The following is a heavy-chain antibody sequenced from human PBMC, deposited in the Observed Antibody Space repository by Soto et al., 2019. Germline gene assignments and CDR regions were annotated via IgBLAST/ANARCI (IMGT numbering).Heavy chain of an antibody. D-gene: IGHD6-13*01. CDR3: AREWSAAGHFYGMDV. CDR2: MNTNSDDT. Sequence: ASVKVSCKTSGYTFTSYDINWVRQAPGQGLEWVGWMNTNSDDTRSAQRFRGRLTLTRDKSMRAVYMKLSNLRPDDSAVYYCAREWSAAGHFYGMDVWGQGTTVTVSS. J-gene: IGHJ6*02. CDR1: GYTFTSYD. V-gene: IGHV1-8*01.